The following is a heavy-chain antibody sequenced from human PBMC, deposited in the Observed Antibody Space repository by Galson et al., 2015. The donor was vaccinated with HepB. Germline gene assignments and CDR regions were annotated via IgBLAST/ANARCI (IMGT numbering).Heavy chain of an antibody. CDR2: IYYSGST. V-gene: IGHV4-59*08. CDR1: GGSISSYY. CDR3: ARLLRVGGSYWGYFDY. Sequence: QVQLQESGPGLVKPSETLSLTCTVSGGSISSYYWSWIRQPPGKGLEWIGYIYYSGSTNYNPSLKSRVTISVDTPKNQFSLKLSSVTAADTAVYYCARLLRVGGSYWGYFDYWGQGTLVTVSS. J-gene: IGHJ4*03. D-gene: IGHD1-26*01.